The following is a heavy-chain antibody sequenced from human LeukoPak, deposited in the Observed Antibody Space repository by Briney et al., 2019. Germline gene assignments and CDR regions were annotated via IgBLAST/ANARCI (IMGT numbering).Heavy chain of an antibody. CDR2: ISSSSSYI. J-gene: IGHJ3*02. CDR1: GFTFSNYG. V-gene: IGHV3-21*01. CDR3: ARDEWGDAFDI. Sequence: GGSLRLSCAASGFTFSNYGMNWVRQAPGKGLEWVSSISSSSSYIHSADSVRGRFTISRDNAKNSLFLQMNSLRAEDTAVYYCARDEWGDAFDIWGQGTMVTVFS. D-gene: IGHD1-26*01.